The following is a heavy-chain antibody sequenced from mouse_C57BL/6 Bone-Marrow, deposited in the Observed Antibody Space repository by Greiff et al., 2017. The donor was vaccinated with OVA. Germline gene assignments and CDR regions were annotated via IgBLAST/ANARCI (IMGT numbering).Heavy chain of an antibody. CDR1: GYTFTSYG. Sequence: VQLQQSGAELARPGASVKLSCKASGYTFTSYGISWVKQRPGQGLEWIGEIYPRSGNTYYNEKFKGKATLTADKSSSTAYMELRSLTSEDSAVYFCARRVRPLDYWGQGTTLTVSS. CDR3: ARRVRPLDY. J-gene: IGHJ2*01. V-gene: IGHV1-81*01. D-gene: IGHD2-14*01. CDR2: IYPRSGNT.